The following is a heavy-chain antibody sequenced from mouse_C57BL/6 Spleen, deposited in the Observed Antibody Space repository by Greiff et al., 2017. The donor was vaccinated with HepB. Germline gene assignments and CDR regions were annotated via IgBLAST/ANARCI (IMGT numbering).Heavy chain of an antibody. V-gene: IGHV1-50*01. Sequence: VKLQQPGAELVKPGASVKLSCKASGYTFTSYWMQWVKQRPGQGLEWIGEIDPSDSYTNYNQKFKGKATLTVDTSSSTAYMQLSSLTSEDSAVYYCATDGYYGMDYWGQGTSVTVSS. CDR3: ATDGYYGMDY. J-gene: IGHJ4*01. CDR1: GYTFTSYW. D-gene: IGHD2-3*01. CDR2: IDPSDSYT.